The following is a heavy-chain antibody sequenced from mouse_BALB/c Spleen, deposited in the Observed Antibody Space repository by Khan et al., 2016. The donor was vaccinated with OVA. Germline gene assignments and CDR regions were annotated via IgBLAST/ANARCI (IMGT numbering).Heavy chain of an antibody. CDR2: IDSNGGST. CDR3: EIRAK. V-gene: IGHV5-6-3*01. CDR1: SFTFTSYG. D-gene: IGHD3-1*01. Sequence: VQLVQSGGGIVQPGGSLKLSCTASSFTFTSYGMSSVRQTPGKRLELVATIDSNGGSTDYPDSVKRQATITGDTANNALYLQMRSLKSEDTAMYYCEIRAKWGQGTTLTVSS. J-gene: IGHJ2*01.